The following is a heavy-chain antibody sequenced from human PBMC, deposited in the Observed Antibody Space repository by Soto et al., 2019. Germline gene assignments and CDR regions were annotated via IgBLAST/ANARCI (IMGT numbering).Heavy chain of an antibody. J-gene: IGHJ5*02. Sequence: PSETLSLTCTVSGGSISSGDYYWSWIRQPPGKGLEWIGYIYYGGSTYYSPSLKSRVTISVDTSKNQFSLKLSSVTAADTAVYYCAREGYGIGNWFDPWGQGTLVTVSS. V-gene: IGHV4-30-4*01. D-gene: IGHD6-13*01. CDR2: IYYGGST. CDR3: AREGYGIGNWFDP. CDR1: GGSISSGDYY.